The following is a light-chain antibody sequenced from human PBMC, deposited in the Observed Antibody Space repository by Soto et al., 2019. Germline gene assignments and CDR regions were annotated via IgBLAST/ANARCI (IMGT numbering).Light chain of an antibody. Sequence: EIVLTQSPGILSLSPGERATLSCRASQSVSSKLAWYQQKAGQAPRLLIYGASTRATGIPARFSGSGSGTEFTLTICSLQSEDFAVYYCQQYNNWLRTFGHGTKVDI. CDR2: GAS. CDR3: QQYNNWLRT. J-gene: IGKJ1*01. CDR1: QSVSSK. V-gene: IGKV3-15*01.